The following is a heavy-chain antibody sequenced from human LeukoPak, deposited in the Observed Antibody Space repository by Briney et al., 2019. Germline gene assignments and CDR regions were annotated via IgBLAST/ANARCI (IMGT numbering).Heavy chain of an antibody. J-gene: IGHJ3*02. V-gene: IGHV3-48*02. CDR3: ARRMGGELVAFDI. D-gene: IGHD1-7*01. CDR2: ISSRSTTI. CDR1: GFTFSSYS. Sequence: PGGSLRLSCAASGFTFSSYSMNWVRQAPGKGLEWVSYISSRSTTIYFADSVKGRFTISRDNAKNSLYLQMNSLRDEDTAVYYCARRMGGELVAFDIWGQGTMVTVSS.